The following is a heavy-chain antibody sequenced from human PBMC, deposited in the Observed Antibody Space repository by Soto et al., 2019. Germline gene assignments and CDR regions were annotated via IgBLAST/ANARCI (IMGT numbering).Heavy chain of an antibody. CDR3: ASVVTMVRGSLTDY. J-gene: IGHJ4*02. CDR2: IIPIFGTA. V-gene: IGHV1-69*12. Sequence: QVQLVQSGAEVKKPGSSVKVSCKASGGTFSSYAISWVRQAPGQGLEWMGGIIPIFGTANYAQKFQGRVTXXAXEXXNTADLELSSLRSEDTAVYYWASVVTMVRGSLTDYWGQGTLVTVST. D-gene: IGHD3-10*01. CDR1: GGTFSSYA.